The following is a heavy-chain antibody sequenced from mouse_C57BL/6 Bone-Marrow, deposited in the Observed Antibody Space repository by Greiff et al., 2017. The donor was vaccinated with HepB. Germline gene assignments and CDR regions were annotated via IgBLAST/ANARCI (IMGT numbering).Heavy chain of an antibody. V-gene: IGHV2-2*01. J-gene: IGHJ1*03. CDR1: GFSLTSYG. CDR3: ARHYGKSWYFDV. D-gene: IGHD2-1*01. Sequence: VKLMESGPGLVQPSQSLSITCTVSGFSLTSYGVHWVRQSPGTGLEWLGVIWSGGSTDYNAAFISRLSISKDNSKSQVFFKMNSLQADDTAIYYCARHYGKSWYFDVWGTGTTVTVSS. CDR2: IWSGGST.